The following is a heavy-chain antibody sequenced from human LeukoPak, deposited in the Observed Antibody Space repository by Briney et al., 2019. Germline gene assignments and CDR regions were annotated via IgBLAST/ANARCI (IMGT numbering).Heavy chain of an antibody. D-gene: IGHD3-22*01. Sequence: PSETLSLTCAVYGGSFSGYYWSWIRQPPGKGLEWIGEINHSGSTNYNPSLKSRVTISVDTSKNQFSLKLSSVTAADTAVYYCARVPGYYYDSSGYYNWFDPWGQGTLVTVSS. CDR2: INHSGST. V-gene: IGHV4-34*01. CDR1: GGSFSGYY. CDR3: ARVPGYYYDSSGYYNWFDP. J-gene: IGHJ5*02.